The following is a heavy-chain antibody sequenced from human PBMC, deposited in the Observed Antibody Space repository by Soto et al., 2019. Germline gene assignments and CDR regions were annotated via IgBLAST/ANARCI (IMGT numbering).Heavy chain of an antibody. CDR1: GGSISSGGYY. J-gene: IGHJ4*02. D-gene: IGHD5-18*01. CDR3: ARKKGYSYGPHYFDY. Sequence: QVQLQESGPGLVKPSQILSLTCTVSGGSISSGGYYWSWIRQHPGKGREWIGYVYYSGSTFYTPTLKSRVTISVDTSKNQFSLNLRSVTAADTAVYYCARKKGYSYGPHYFDYWGQGTLVTVSA. CDR2: VYYSGST. V-gene: IGHV4-31*03.